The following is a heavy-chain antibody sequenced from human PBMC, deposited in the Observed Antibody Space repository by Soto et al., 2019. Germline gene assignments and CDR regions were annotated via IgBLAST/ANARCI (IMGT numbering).Heavy chain of an antibody. CDR2: ISSSSSHI. D-gene: IGHD6-13*01. V-gene: IGHV3-21*01. Sequence: AGGSLRLCCGASWFTFGGYSVNWVRQAPGKGREWVSSISSSSSHIYYPDSVKGRFTISRDNAKNSLYLQMNSLRAEDTAVYYCAIISPGIAAAGDYYYGMDVWGQGTTVTVSS. CDR3: AIISPGIAAAGDYYYGMDV. CDR1: WFTFGGYS. J-gene: IGHJ6*02.